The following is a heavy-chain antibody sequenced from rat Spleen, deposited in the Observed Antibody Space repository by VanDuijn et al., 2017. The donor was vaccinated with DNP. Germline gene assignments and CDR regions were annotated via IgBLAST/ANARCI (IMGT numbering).Heavy chain of an antibody. Sequence: EVQLVESGGGLVQPGRSLKLSCIGSGFTFNNYWMTWIRQAPGKGLEWVASITNTGGSSYYVDSVKGRFSISRDNAKSTLYLQMNSLRSEDTATYYCTSNPHIRTAAPFDYWGQGVMVTVSS. J-gene: IGHJ2*01. V-gene: IGHV5-31*01. CDR1: GFTFNNYW. D-gene: IGHD3-8*01. CDR3: TSNPHIRTAAPFDY. CDR2: ITNTGGSS.